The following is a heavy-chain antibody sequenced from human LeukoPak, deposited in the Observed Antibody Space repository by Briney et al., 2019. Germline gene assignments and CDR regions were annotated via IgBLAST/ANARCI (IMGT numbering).Heavy chain of an antibody. D-gene: IGHD3-22*01. Sequence: GGSLILSCAASGFTFTIYWMTWVRQAPGRGLEWVASIKQDGSEKYYVDSVKGRFTISRDNAKDSLYLQMKGLRADDTAVYYCARPGRYYDRAPDYWGQGTLVTVSS. V-gene: IGHV3-7*01. CDR3: ARPGRYYDRAPDY. J-gene: IGHJ4*02. CDR2: IKQDGSEK. CDR1: GFTFTIYW.